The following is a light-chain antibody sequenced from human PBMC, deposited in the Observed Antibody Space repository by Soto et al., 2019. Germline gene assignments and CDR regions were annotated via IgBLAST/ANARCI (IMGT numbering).Light chain of an antibody. V-gene: IGKV3-20*01. CDR3: QQYGSSPWT. J-gene: IGKJ1*01. CDR1: QSVSSSY. Sequence: EIVLTQSPGTLSLSPGERATLSCRASQSVSSSYLAWYQQKPGQAPRHLIYGASSRAIGIPDRFSGSGSGTDFTLTISRLEPEDFAVYYCQQYGSSPWTFGQGTKVEI. CDR2: GAS.